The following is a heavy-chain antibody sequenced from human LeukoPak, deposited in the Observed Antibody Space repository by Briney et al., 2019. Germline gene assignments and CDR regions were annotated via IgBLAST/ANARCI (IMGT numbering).Heavy chain of an antibody. V-gene: IGHV4-59*08. CDR2: IYNSGSTNYN. J-gene: IGHJ4*02. D-gene: IGHD2-8*01. Sequence: SETLSLTCTVSGGSISGHYWSWLRQSPGKGLEWIAYIYNSGSTNYNNYNPSLKSRVIMSMDTSENQLSLIVSSVTAADTAVYYCARHTTGRALGDFDYWGQGTLVTVSA. CDR3: ARHTTGRALGDFDY. CDR1: GGSISGHY.